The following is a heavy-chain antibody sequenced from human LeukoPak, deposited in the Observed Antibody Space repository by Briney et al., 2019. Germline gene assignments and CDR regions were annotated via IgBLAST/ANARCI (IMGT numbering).Heavy chain of an antibody. D-gene: IGHD6-19*01. CDR1: GYSFSTYW. CDR3: ARRGYRSGANAFDI. CDR2: IYPGDSDT. Sequence: GESLKISRKGSGYSFSTYWIGWVRQMPGKGLEWMGIIYPGDSDTRYSPSFQGQVTISADKSISTAYLQWSSLKASDTAMYYCARRGYRSGANAFDIWGQGTMVTVSS. V-gene: IGHV5-51*01. J-gene: IGHJ3*02.